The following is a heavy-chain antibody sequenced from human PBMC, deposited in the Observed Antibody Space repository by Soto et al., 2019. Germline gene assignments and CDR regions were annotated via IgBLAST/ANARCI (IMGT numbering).Heavy chain of an antibody. CDR2: IYYSWST. V-gene: IGHV4-61*01. CDR3: ASGPSSSYYDFWSGYYNYYYYGMDV. J-gene: IGHJ6*02. D-gene: IGHD3-3*01. CDR1: GGSVSSGSYY. Sequence: PSETLSLTCTVSGGSVSSGSYYWSWIRQPPGKGLEWIGYIYYSWSTNYNPSLKSRVTISVDTSRNQFSLKLSSVTAADTAVYYCASGPSSSYYDFWSGYYNYYYYGMDVWGQGTTVTVSS.